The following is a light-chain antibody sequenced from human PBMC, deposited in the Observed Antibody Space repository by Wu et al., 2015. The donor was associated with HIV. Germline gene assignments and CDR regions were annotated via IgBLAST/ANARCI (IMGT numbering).Light chain of an antibody. CDR1: QSISRD. Sequence: EIVLTQSPATLSLSPGRRATLSCRASQSISRDLAWYQQKPGQAPRLLIYGASDRATGIPARFTGSGSVTEFTLTITSMQSEDFAVYYCQQYNNWITFGQGTRLEIK. CDR3: QQYNNWIT. J-gene: IGKJ5*01. CDR2: GAS. V-gene: IGKV3D-15*01.